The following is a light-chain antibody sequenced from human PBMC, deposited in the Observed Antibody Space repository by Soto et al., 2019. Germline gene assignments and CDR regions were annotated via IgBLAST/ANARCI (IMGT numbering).Light chain of an antibody. J-gene: IGKJ3*01. CDR3: QQYDNLLFT. Sequence: DIQMTQSPSSLSASVGDRVTITCQASQDISNYLNWYQQKPRKAPKLLIYDASNLETGVPSRFSGSGSGTDFTFTISSLQPEDIATYYCQQYDNLLFTFGPGTKVDIK. V-gene: IGKV1-33*01. CDR1: QDISNY. CDR2: DAS.